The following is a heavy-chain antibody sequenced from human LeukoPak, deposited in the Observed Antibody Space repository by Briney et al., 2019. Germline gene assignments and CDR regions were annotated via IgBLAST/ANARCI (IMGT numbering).Heavy chain of an antibody. D-gene: IGHD1-26*01. V-gene: IGHV4-59*01. CDR1: GGSISSYY. CDR3: ARAHPAVGQDY. Sequence: SETLSLTCTVSGGSISSYYWSWIRQPPGKGLEWIGYICYSGSTNYNPSLKSRVTISVDTSKNQFSLKLSSVTAADTAVYYCARAHPAVGQDYWGQGTLVTVSS. J-gene: IGHJ4*02. CDR2: ICYSGST.